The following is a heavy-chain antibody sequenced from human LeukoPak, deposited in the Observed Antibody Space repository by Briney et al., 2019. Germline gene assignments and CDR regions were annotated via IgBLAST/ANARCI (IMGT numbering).Heavy chain of an antibody. Sequence: TSETLSLTCATYAGSFSGYYWSWIRQPPGKGLEWIGEINHSGSTNYNPSLKSRVTISVDTSKNQFSLKLSSVTAADTAVYYCARVDTYSYYYGSGSYYNAYWFDPWGQGTLVTVSS. J-gene: IGHJ5*02. D-gene: IGHD3-10*01. CDR2: INHSGST. V-gene: IGHV4-34*01. CDR1: AGSFSGYY. CDR3: ARVDTYSYYYGSGSYYNAYWFDP.